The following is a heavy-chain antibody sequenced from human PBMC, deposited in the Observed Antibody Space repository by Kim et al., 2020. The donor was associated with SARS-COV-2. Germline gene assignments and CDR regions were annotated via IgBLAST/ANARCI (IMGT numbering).Heavy chain of an antibody. D-gene: IGHD3-22*01. CDR3: ARVNYYDSSGYRQFDY. Sequence: KFQGRVTMTRDTSTSTVYMELSSLRAEDTAVYYCARVNYYDSSGYRQFDYWGQGTLVTVSS. J-gene: IGHJ4*02. V-gene: IGHV1-46*01.